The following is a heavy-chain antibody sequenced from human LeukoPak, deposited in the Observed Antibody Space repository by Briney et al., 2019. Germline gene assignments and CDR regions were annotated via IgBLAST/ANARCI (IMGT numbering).Heavy chain of an antibody. CDR3: ARAASGYSYFDY. J-gene: IGHJ4*02. CDR1: GGSISSNNW. V-gene: IGHV4-4*02. CDR2: IYHSGPI. Sequence: PSGTLSLTCSVSGGSISSNNWWTWVRQPPGKGLEWIGQIYHSGPINYNPSLKSRVSIAVDKSKNQFSLKVTSVTAADTAVYYCARAASGYSYFDYWGQGTLVTVSS. D-gene: IGHD5-12*01.